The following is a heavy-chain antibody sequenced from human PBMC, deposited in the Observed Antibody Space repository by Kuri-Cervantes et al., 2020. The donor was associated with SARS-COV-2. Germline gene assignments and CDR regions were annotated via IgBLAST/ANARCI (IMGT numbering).Heavy chain of an antibody. CDR2: ISGSGGTT. Sequence: GESLKISCAASGFTFSSYSMNWVRQAPGKGLEWVSGISGSGGTTYYPDSVKGRFTISRDNSKTTLYLQMNSLRAEDTAVYYCGLASGSSYSPNYWGQGTLVTVSS. V-gene: IGHV3-23*01. CDR1: GFTFSSYS. CDR3: GLASGSSYSPNY. D-gene: IGHD3-10*01. J-gene: IGHJ4*02.